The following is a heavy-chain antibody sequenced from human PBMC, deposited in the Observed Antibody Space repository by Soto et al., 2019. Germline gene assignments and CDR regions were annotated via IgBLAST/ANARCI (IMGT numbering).Heavy chain of an antibody. J-gene: IGHJ6*02. V-gene: IGHV5-51*01. CDR2: IYPGDSDT. CDR1: GYSFINYW. Sequence: GESLKISCKGSGYSFINYWIGWVRQMPGRGLEWMGIIYPGDSDTKYNPSFQGQVTISADKSITTTYLQWSSLKASDTAIYYCAASIFYYGMDVWGQGTTVTVSS. CDR3: AASIFYYGMDV.